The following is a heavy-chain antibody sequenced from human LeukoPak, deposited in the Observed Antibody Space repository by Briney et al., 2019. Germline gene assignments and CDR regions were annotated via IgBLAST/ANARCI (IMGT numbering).Heavy chain of an antibody. D-gene: IGHD1-1*01. J-gene: IGHJ4*02. Sequence: PGGSLRLSCAASGFTFSDYYMSWIRQAPGKGLEWVSYISNSGSTIYYADSVEGRFTISRDNAKNSLYLQMNSLRAEDTAVYYCATYKRGIPHEYWGQGTLVTVSS. CDR2: ISNSGSTI. V-gene: IGHV3-11*04. CDR1: GFTFSDYY. CDR3: ATYKRGIPHEY.